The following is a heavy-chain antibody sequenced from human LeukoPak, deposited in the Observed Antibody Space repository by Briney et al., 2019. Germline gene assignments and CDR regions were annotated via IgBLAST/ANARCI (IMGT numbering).Heavy chain of an antibody. CDR3: GRGPSVVTDNYFDY. CDR1: GGTFSSYA. V-gene: IGHV1-69*01. J-gene: IGHJ4*02. D-gene: IGHD2-21*01. Sequence: ASVKVSCKASGGTFSSYAISWVRQAPGQGLEWMGGIIPIFGTANFAQKFQGRVTITADESTSTAYIELSSLRSEDTAVYYCGRGPSVVTDNYFDYWGQGTLVTVSS. CDR2: IIPIFGTA.